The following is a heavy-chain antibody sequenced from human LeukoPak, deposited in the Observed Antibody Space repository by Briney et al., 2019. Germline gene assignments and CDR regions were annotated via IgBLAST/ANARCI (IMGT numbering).Heavy chain of an antibody. CDR3: ASVRTGSGSYDFDY. Sequence: GGSLRLSCAASGFTFSSYSMNWVRQAPGKGLEWVSSISSSSSYIYYADSVKGRFTISRDNAKNSLYLQMNSLRAEDTAVYYCASVRTGSGSYDFDYWGQGTLVTVSS. D-gene: IGHD3-10*01. CDR1: GFTFSSYS. J-gene: IGHJ4*02. CDR2: ISSSSSYI. V-gene: IGHV3-21*01.